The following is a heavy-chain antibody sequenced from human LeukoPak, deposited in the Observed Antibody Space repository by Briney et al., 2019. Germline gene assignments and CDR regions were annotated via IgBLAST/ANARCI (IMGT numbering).Heavy chain of an antibody. CDR3: AKDDTAMIKGAFDI. J-gene: IGHJ3*02. Sequence: GGSLRLSCAASGFTFSSYAMSWVRQAPGKGLEWVSAISGSGGSTYYADSVKGRFTISRDNSKNTLYLQMNIMRAEDTAVYYCAKDDTAMIKGAFDIWGQGTMVTVSS. D-gene: IGHD5-18*01. CDR2: ISGSGGST. CDR1: GFTFSSYA. V-gene: IGHV3-23*01.